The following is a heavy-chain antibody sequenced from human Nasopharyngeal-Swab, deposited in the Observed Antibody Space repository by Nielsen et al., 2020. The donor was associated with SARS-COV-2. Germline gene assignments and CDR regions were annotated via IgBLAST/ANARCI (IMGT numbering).Heavy chain of an antibody. CDR2: MSSDGNYI. V-gene: IGHV3-30*04. J-gene: IGHJ4*02. Sequence: WIRQPPGEGLEWVAVMSSDGNYIYDAESVRGRFTISRDNSKDTLFLQMSSLRTEDTAVYFCATLPMGPTRGDFWGQGTLVTVSS. D-gene: IGHD1-26*01. CDR3: ATLPMGPTRGDF.